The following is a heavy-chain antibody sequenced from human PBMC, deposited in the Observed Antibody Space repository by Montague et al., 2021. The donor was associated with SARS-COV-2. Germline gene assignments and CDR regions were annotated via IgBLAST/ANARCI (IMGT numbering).Heavy chain of an antibody. CDR2: IYYSGTT. J-gene: IGHJ3*02. Sequence: SETLSLTCSVSGASISSHYWSWIRQSPGKGLEWIGYIYYSGTTIYNPSLESRVTISVDTSSNVFSLKLRSVTAADTVIYYCARYEAVADAFDIWGQGTVVTVS. CDR1: GASISSHY. CDR3: ARYEAVADAFDI. V-gene: IGHV4-59*11. D-gene: IGHD6-19*01.